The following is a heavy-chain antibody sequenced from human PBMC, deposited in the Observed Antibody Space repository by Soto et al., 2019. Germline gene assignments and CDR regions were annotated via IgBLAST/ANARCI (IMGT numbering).Heavy chain of an antibody. CDR3: ARGGFYDSSGARNYYDYGMNV. V-gene: IGHV1-18*01. CDR2: ISAYDGYT. D-gene: IGHD3-22*01. J-gene: IGHJ6*02. CDR1: GYTFTSYG. Sequence: QVQLVQSGAEVKKPGASVKVSCKASGYTFTSYGINWVRQAPGQGLEWLGWISAYDGYTNYAQILQGRVSMTTDTSPKTAYMELRSLRSDDTAMYYCARGGFYDSSGARNYYDYGMNVWGQGTTVTVSS.